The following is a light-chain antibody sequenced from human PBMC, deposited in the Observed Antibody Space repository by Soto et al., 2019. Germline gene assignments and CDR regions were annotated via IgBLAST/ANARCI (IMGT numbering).Light chain of an antibody. J-gene: IGLJ1*01. V-gene: IGLV2-14*03. CDR1: ISDVSGYNF. CDR3: SSYTRSNTYV. CDR2: DVS. Sequence: QSVLTQPASVCGSPGQSITISCTGTISDVSGYNFVSWYQQYPGEAPKLMIYDVSNRPSGVSNRFSGSKSGNTASLTISGLQAEDEADYYCSSYTRSNTYVFGTGTKVTVL.